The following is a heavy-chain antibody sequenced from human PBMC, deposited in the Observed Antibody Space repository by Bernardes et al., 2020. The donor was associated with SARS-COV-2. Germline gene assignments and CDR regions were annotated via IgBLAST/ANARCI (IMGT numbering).Heavy chain of an antibody. CDR3: TRGVFGQDAFDI. J-gene: IGHJ3*02. D-gene: IGHD3-16*01. CDR1: GFAVSDCY. V-gene: IGHV3-66*02. Sequence: GGSLRLSCAASGFAVSDCYMNWVRQAPGKGLEWVASFYSGGSTYYADSVRGRFTLSRDTSGNTLHLQMNSLRSGDTALYYCTRGVFGQDAFDIWGQGTMVTVSS. CDR2: FYSGGST.